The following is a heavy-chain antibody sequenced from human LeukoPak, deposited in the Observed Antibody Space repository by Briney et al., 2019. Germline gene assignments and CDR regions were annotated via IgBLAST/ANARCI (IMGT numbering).Heavy chain of an antibody. V-gene: IGHV4-34*01. J-gene: IGHJ4*02. Sequence: SETLSLTCAVYGGSFSGYYWSWIRQPPGKGLEWIGELNHSGSTNYNPSLKSRVTISVETSKNQFSLKLSSVTAADTAVYYCARVKQGTHYDFWSGYYYYFDYWGQGTLVTVSS. D-gene: IGHD3-3*01. CDR3: ARVKQGTHYDFWSGYYYYFDY. CDR1: GGSFSGYY. CDR2: LNHSGST.